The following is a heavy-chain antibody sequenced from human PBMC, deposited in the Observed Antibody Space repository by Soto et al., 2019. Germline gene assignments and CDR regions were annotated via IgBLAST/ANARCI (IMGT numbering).Heavy chain of an antibody. D-gene: IGHD5-12*01. J-gene: IGHJ6*02. V-gene: IGHV4-61*01. CDR2: IHASVST. Sequence: LFLTYTVSTVSGRRGTYCGSWILQPSEQILEWIGYIHASVSTKYNPSLKNRVTISVDTSKKQFSLKLTSVTAADTGVYYGASGEIGDTITGVHTVVYYYGLDVWGQGTPVTVSS. CDR3: ASGEIGDTITGVHTVVYYYGLDV. CDR1: TVSGRRGTYC.